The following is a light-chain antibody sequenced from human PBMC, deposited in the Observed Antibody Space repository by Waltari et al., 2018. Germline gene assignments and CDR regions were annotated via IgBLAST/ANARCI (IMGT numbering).Light chain of an antibody. V-gene: IGLV1-40*01. Sequence: QSVLTQAPSMSGAPGQRVTISCTGSGSNIGAGFDVHWYQQLPRAAPKLLIYGSTSRPLGVPDRFFGSTSGTSASLVIIGLQPEDEAVYYCQSYDTSRSVVFGGGTKLTVL. CDR2: GST. J-gene: IGLJ3*02. CDR1: GSNIGAGFD. CDR3: QSYDTSRSVV.